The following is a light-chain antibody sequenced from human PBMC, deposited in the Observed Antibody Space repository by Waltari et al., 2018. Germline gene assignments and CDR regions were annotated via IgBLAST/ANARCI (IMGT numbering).Light chain of an antibody. Sequence: EIVLTQSPATLSLSPGARATLSCRASQSVSGYLVWYQQKPGQAPRLLIYDASNRATGIPARFSGSGSGTDFTLTISSLEPEDCAVYYCQQRVNWPLTFGGGTKVEIK. CDR1: QSVSGY. J-gene: IGKJ4*01. CDR2: DAS. CDR3: QQRVNWPLT. V-gene: IGKV3-11*01.